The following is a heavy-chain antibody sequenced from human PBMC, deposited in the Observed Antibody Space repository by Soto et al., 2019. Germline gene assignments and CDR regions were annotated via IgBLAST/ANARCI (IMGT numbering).Heavy chain of an antibody. CDR2: ISHDGSNK. CDR3: ERDRDSSGWHVGDY. D-gene: IGHD6-19*01. CDR1: GFTFSLYA. J-gene: IGHJ4*02. Sequence: QVQLVESGGGVVQPGRSLRLSCAASGFTFSLYAMHWVRQAPGKGLEWVAVISHDGSNKYYADSVKGRFTISRDNSKNTLYLQMNRLRVEATGVYYCERDRDSSGWHVGDYWGQGNLVTVSS. V-gene: IGHV3-30-3*01.